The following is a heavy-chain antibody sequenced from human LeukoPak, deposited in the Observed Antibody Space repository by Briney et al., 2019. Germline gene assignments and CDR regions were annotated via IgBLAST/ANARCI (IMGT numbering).Heavy chain of an antibody. CDR1: GFTLSNAW. CDR2: MKSKTDGGTT. D-gene: IGHD6-19*01. CDR3: TTENRYSSGWYSFAYYYMDV. Sequence: GGSLRLSCAASGFTLSNAWMSWVRQAPGKGLDWVGRMKSKTDGGTTDYAAPMKGRFTISRDDSKTTLYLQMNSLKTEDTAVYYCTTENRYSSGWYSFAYYYMDVWGKGTTVTVSS. V-gene: IGHV3-15*01. J-gene: IGHJ6*03.